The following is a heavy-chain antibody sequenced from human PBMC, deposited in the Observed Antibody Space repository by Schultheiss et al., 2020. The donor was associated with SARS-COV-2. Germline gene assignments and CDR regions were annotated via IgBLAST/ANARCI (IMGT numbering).Heavy chain of an antibody. CDR2: IWYDGSNK. CDR3: ARDRDGYYDSSGYYADAFDI. J-gene: IGHJ3*02. Sequence: GGSLRLSCAASGFTFSSYGMHWVRQAPGKGLEWVAVIWYDGSNKYYADSVKGRFTISRDNSKNTLYLQMNSLRAEDTAVYYCARDRDGYYDSSGYYADAFDIWGQGTMVTVSS. D-gene: IGHD3-22*01. V-gene: IGHV3-33*08. CDR1: GFTFSSYG.